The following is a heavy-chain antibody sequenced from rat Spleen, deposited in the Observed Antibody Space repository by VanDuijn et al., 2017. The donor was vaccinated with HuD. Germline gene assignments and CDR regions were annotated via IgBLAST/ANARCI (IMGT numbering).Heavy chain of an antibody. Sequence: EVQLVESGGGLVQPGRSMKLSCAASGLSFSNYDMAWVRQAPTKGLEWVASISPSGGSTYYRDSVKGRFTVSRDNAKSTLYLQMDSLRSEDTATYYCVRLYNNHGYWYFDFWGPGTMVTVSS. J-gene: IGHJ1*01. D-gene: IGHD1-5*01. V-gene: IGHV5-25*01. CDR1: GLSFSNYD. CDR3: VRLYNNHGYWYFDF. CDR2: ISPSGGST.